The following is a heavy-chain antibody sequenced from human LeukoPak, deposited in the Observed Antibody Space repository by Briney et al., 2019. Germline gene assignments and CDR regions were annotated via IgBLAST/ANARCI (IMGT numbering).Heavy chain of an antibody. Sequence: ASVKVSCKASGYTFTGYYMHWVRQAPGQGLEWMGRINPNSGGTNYAQKFQGRVTMTRNTSISTAYMELSSLRSEDTAVYYCAGGDGGTNFDYWGQGTLVTVSS. CDR1: GYTFTGYY. V-gene: IGHV1-2*06. CDR2: INPNSGGT. D-gene: IGHD4-23*01. CDR3: AGGDGGTNFDY. J-gene: IGHJ4*02.